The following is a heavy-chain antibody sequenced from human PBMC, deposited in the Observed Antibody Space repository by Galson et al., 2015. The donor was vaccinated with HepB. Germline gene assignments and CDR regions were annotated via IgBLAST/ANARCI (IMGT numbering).Heavy chain of an antibody. V-gene: IGHV4-4*07. CDR2: IYTSGST. CDR1: GGSISSYY. CDR3: ARFVRDSWSGYYTGIDELGYYYYMDV. Sequence: ETLSLTCTVSGGSISSYYWSWIRQPAGKGLEWIGRIYTSGSTNYNPSLKSRVTMSVDTSKNQFSLKLSSVTAADTAVYYCARFVRDSWSGYYTGIDELGYYYYMDVWGKGTTVTVSS. D-gene: IGHD3-3*01. J-gene: IGHJ6*03.